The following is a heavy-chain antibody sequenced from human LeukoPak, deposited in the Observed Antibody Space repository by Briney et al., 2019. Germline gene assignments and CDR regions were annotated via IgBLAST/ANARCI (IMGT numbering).Heavy chain of an antibody. Sequence: ASVKVSCKASGYTFTSYDINWVRQATGQGLEWMGWMNPNSGNTGYAQKFQGRVTMTRSTSISTAYMELSSLRSEDTAVYYCAREVYDFWSGYPPGGISAYYYYMDVWGKGTTVTVSS. CDR1: GYTFTSYD. D-gene: IGHD3-3*01. CDR3: AREVYDFWSGYPPGGISAYYYYMDV. J-gene: IGHJ6*03. V-gene: IGHV1-8*01. CDR2: MNPNSGNT.